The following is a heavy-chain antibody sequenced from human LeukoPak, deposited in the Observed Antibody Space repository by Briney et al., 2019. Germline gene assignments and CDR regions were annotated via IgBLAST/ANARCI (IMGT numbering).Heavy chain of an antibody. J-gene: IGHJ4*02. D-gene: IGHD6-6*01. CDR2: ISGGSSTI. V-gene: IGHV3-11*01. Sequence: GGSLRLSCAASGFKFSDYFMSWVRQAPGKGLEWVSYISGGSSTIYYADSVKGRFTISRDNAKNSLYLQMNSLRADDTAVYYCVKDEWYGSSSYFDFWGQGTLVTVSS. CDR3: VKDEWYGSSSYFDF. CDR1: GFKFSDYF.